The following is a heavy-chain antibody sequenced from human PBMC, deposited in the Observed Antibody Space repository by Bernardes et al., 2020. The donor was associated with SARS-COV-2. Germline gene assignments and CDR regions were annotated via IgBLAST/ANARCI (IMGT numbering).Heavy chain of an antibody. J-gene: IGHJ6*02. V-gene: IGHV1-2*02. CDR1: GYTFTGYY. CDR2: INPNSGGT. D-gene: IGHD6-19*01. Sequence: ASVKVSCKASGYTFTGYYMHWVRQAPGQGLEWMGWINPNSGGTNYAQKFQGRVTMIRDTSISTAYMELSRLRSDDTAVYYCARIGGWFNYYYYGMDVWGQGTTVTVSS. CDR3: ARIGGWFNYYYYGMDV.